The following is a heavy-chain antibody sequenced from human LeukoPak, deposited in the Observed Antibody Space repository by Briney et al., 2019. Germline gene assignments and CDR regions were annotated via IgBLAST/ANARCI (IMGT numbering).Heavy chain of an antibody. Sequence: SETLSLTCTVSGGSISSYYWSWIRQPPGKGLEWIGYIYYSGSTNYNPSLKSRVTISVDTSKNQFSLKLSSVTAADTAVYYCARHMYSSSWYSHYYYGMDVWGQGTTVTVSS. CDR2: IYYSGST. D-gene: IGHD6-13*01. J-gene: IGHJ6*02. V-gene: IGHV4-59*08. CDR1: GGSISSYY. CDR3: ARHMYSSSWYSHYYYGMDV.